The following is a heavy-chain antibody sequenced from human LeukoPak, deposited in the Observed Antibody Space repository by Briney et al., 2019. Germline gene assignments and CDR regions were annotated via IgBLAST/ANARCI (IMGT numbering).Heavy chain of an antibody. CDR2: IYCSGST. Sequence: PSETLSLTCAVYGGSISSYYWSWIRQPPGKGLEWIGYIYCSGSTNYNPSLKSRVTISVDTSKNQFSLKLSSVTAADTAVYYCARGGRWFDYWGQGTLVTVSS. D-gene: IGHD2-15*01. J-gene: IGHJ4*02. CDR1: GGSISSYY. V-gene: IGHV4-59*01. CDR3: ARGGRWFDY.